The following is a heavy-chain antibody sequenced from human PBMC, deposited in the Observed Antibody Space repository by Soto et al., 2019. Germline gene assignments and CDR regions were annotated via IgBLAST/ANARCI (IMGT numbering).Heavy chain of an antibody. CDR3: ARGGDSGYVETFDY. CDR1: GGSISSYY. D-gene: IGHD5-12*01. J-gene: IGHJ4*02. V-gene: IGHV4-59*01. Sequence: PSETLSLTCTVSGGSISSYYWSWIRQPPGKGLEWIGYIHYSGSTNNNPSLKSRVTISADTSKNQFSLKLSSVTAADTAVYYCARGGDSGYVETFDYWGQGTLVTVLL. CDR2: IHYSGST.